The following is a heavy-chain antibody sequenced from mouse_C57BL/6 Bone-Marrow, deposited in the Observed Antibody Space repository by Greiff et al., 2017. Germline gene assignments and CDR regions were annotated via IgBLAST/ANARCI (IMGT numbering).Heavy chain of an antibody. CDR1: GYTFTEYT. V-gene: IGHV1-62-2*01. CDR2: FYPGSGSI. J-gene: IGHJ3*01. CDR3: ARLGLLWLRSGGAPWFAY. Sequence: QVQLQQSGAELVKPGASVKLSCKASGYTFTEYTIHWVKQRSGQGLEWIGWFYPGSGSIKYNEKFKDKATLTADKSSSTVYMELSRLTSEDSAVYFCARLGLLWLRSGGAPWFAYWGQGTLVTVSA. D-gene: IGHD2-9*01.